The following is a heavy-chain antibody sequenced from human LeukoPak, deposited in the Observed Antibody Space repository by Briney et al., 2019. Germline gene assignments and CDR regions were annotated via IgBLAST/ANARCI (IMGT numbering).Heavy chain of an antibody. CDR1: GFSFSSYW. CDR3: ARAGSWRACGI. V-gene: IGHV3-7*03. J-gene: IGHJ3*02. D-gene: IGHD6-13*01. CDR2: IKQDGSEK. Sequence: GGSLRLSCATSGFSFSSYWMSWVRQAPGKGLECVANIKQDGSEKYYVDSVRGRFTISRDNAKNSLYLQMNSLRSEDAAVYYCARAGSWRACGIWGQGTMVTVSA.